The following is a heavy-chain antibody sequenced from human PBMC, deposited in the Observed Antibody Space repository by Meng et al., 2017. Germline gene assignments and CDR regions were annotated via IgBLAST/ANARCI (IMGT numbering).Heavy chain of an antibody. J-gene: IGHJ4*02. CDR2: INPNSGGT. CDR3: YGDYSQGPN. CDR1: GSTFTGYY. V-gene: IGHV1-2*06. D-gene: IGHD4-17*01. Sequence: QGQLVQAGAEVKKPGASVKVSCKASGSTFTGYYMNWVRQAPGQGLEWMGRINPNSGGTNYAQKFQGRVTMTRDTSISTAYMELSRLRSDDTAVYYCYGDYSQGPNWGQGTLVTVSS.